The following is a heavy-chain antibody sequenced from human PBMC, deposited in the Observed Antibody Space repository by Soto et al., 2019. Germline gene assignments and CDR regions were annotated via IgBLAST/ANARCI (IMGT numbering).Heavy chain of an antibody. CDR3: EKGGNYVWGTKSN. CDR1: VFPFSIYA. D-gene: IGHD3-16*01. CDR2: ISGSGGST. J-gene: IGHJ4*02. Sequence: GGSLRVACVSPVFPFSIYAMSWVRQAPGKGLEWVSGISGSGGSTYYADSVRGRFTISRDNSKNTLYLQMNSLRAEDTAVYYCEKGGNYVWGTKSNWGQGTLVT. V-gene: IGHV3-23*01.